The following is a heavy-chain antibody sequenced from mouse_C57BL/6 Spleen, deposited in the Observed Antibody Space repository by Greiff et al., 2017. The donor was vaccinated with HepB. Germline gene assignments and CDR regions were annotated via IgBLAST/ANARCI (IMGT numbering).Heavy chain of an antibody. CDR2: IYPRSGNT. CDR1: GYTFTSYG. CDR3: ARSGNYYGSSLWFAY. J-gene: IGHJ3*01. D-gene: IGHD1-1*01. V-gene: IGHV1-81*01. Sequence: VQLQQSGAELARPGASVKLSCKASGYTFTSYGISWVKQRTGQGLEWIGEIYPRSGNTYYNEKFKGKATLTADKSSSTAYMELRSLTSEDSAVYFCARSGNYYGSSLWFAYWGQGTLVTVSA.